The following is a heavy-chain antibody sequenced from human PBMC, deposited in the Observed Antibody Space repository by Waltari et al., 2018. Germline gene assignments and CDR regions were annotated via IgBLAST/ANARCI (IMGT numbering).Heavy chain of an antibody. CDR3: TADLSEFGHGEIDF. CDR1: GFSFTHPW. V-gene: IGHV3-15*01. J-gene: IGHJ4*02. CDR2: IKSRGSGETV. Sequence: EVQLVESGGGLVEPGGSLRLSCTASGFSFTHPWMTWVRQAPGKGLEWVGLIKSRGSGETVDYAAPVKGRFTISRDDSKDTVYLQMSSLRVEDTALYYCTADLSEFGHGEIDFWGQGSQVTVSS. D-gene: IGHD3-3*01.